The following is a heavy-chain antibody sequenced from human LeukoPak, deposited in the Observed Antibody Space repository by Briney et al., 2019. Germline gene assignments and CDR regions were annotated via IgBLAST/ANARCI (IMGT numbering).Heavy chain of an antibody. CDR1: GGTFSSYA. CDR2: IIPIFGTA. V-gene: IGHV1-69*13. Sequence: GASVKVSCKASGGTFSSYAISWVRQAPGRGLEWMGGIIPIFGTANYAQKFQGRVTITADESASTAYMELSSLRSEDTAVYYCARDWDYYDSSGHDAFDIWGQGTMVTVSS. CDR3: ARDWDYYDSSGHDAFDI. J-gene: IGHJ3*02. D-gene: IGHD3-22*01.